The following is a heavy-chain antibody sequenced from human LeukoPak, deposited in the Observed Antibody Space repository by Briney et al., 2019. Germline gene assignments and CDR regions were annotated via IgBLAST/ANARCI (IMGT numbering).Heavy chain of an antibody. CDR2: VSSDGGTT. Sequence: GGSLRLSCAASGFRFSNYGMLWVRQARGKGLDWVAVVSSDGGTTYYADSVKGRFTISRDNSKNTLSLQMYSLRAEDTAVYYCAKEASVTYREDFDSWGQGTLVTVSS. CDR3: AKEASVTYREDFDS. CDR1: GFRFSNYG. D-gene: IGHD3-16*01. V-gene: IGHV3-30*18. J-gene: IGHJ4*02.